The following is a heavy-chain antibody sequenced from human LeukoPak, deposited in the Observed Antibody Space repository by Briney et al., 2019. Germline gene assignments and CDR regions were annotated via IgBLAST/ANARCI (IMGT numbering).Heavy chain of an antibody. J-gene: IGHJ4*02. D-gene: IGHD2-2*01. V-gene: IGHV5-51*01. CDR1: GYTLTNNW. Sequence: GESLKISCKVSGYTLTNNWIGWVRQVPGKGLEWMGLIYPGDSDTRYSPSFQGQVAMSVDKSISTAYLQWSSLRASDTAMYFCARFGLTSSLDYWGQGTLVTVSS. CDR3: ARFGLTSSLDY. CDR2: IYPGDSDT.